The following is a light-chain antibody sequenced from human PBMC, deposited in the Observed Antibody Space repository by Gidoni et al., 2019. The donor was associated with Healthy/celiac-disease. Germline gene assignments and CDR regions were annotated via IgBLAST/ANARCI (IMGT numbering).Light chain of an antibody. CDR3: LQDYNYPRT. V-gene: IGKV1-6*01. CDR2: AAS. Sequence: AIQMTQPPSSLSASVGDRVTITCRASQGIRNDLGWYQQKPGKAPKLLIYAASSLQSGVPSRFSGSGSGTDFTLTISSLQPEDFATYCCLQDYNYPRTFXQXTKLEIK. CDR1: QGIRND. J-gene: IGKJ2*01.